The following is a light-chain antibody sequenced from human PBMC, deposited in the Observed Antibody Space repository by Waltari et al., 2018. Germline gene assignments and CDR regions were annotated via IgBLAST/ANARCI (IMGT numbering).Light chain of an antibody. CDR2: ASS. V-gene: IGKV3-20*01. CDR3: QHHFRLPAT. Sequence: SCRASQNIGHYLAWYQQKPGQAPRLLNYASSTRAAGIPDRFSGSGSGADFSLTITRLEPDDFAVYYCQHHFRLPATFGQGTKV. CDR1: QNIGHY. J-gene: IGKJ1*01.